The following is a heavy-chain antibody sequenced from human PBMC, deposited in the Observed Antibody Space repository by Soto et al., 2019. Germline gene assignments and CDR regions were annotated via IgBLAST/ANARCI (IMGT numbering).Heavy chain of an antibody. CDR3: ARDGGPIDEKSFDY. J-gene: IGHJ4*02. V-gene: IGHV3-23*01. Sequence: GGSLRLSCAASGFTFSNYAMTWVRQAPGKGLEWVSVITGSGGGTYFVDSVKGRFTISRDNSKNTLYLQMNSLRAEDTAVYYCARDGGPIDEKSFDYWGQGTLVTVSS. CDR2: ITGSGGGT. CDR1: GFTFSNYA. D-gene: IGHD3-16*02.